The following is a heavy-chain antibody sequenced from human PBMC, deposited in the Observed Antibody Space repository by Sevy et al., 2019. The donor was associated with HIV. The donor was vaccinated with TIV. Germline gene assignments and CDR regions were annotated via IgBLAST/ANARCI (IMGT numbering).Heavy chain of an antibody. CDR2: VYYTGGT. J-gene: IGHJ3*02. V-gene: IGHV4-59*08. CDR3: ARRNDFDI. CDR1: GGSINSDH. Sequence: SETLSLTCTVSGGSINSDHWNWIRQPPGKGLEWIGYVYYTGGTNYNPSLKNPVTISVDRTKNQFSLKLTSVTAADTAVYYCARRNDFDIWGQGTMVTVSS.